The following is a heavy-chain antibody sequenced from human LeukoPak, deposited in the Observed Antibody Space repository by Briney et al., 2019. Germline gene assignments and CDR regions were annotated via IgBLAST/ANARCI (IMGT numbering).Heavy chain of an antibody. J-gene: IGHJ4*02. Sequence: GGSLRLSCAASGFTFRSYAMQWVRQAPGKGLEWVSYITYNSGTIFYADSVKGRFTISRDNAKDSLYLPMSSLRDEDTAVYYCARDSRYSYADDYWGQGTLVTVSS. D-gene: IGHD5-18*01. CDR3: ARDSRYSYADDY. CDR1: GFTFRSYA. V-gene: IGHV3-48*02. CDR2: ITYNSGTI.